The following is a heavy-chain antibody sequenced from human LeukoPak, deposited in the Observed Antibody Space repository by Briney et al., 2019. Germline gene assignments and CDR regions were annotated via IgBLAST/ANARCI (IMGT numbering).Heavy chain of an antibody. Sequence: PSETLSLTCAVYGGSFSGYYWSWIRQPPGKGLEWIGEINHSGSTNYNPSLKSRVTISVDTSKNQFSLKLSSVTAADTAVYYCARHGSSGGPHYYYYYMDVWGKGTTVTISS. CDR2: INHSGST. V-gene: IGHV4-34*01. J-gene: IGHJ6*03. D-gene: IGHD6-19*01. CDR3: ARHGSSGGPHYYYYYMDV. CDR1: GGSFSGYY.